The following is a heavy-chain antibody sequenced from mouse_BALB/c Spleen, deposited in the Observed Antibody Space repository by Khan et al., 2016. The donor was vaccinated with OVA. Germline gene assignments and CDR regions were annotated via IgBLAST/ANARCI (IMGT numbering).Heavy chain of an antibody. J-gene: IGHJ3*01. CDR2: INPSNGYT. CDR3: VRDGAYHRNDGWFAY. Sequence: QVQLKESGAELARPGASVKMSCKASGYTFTSYTIHWIKQRPGQGLEWIGYINPSNGYTTYNQKFKDKATLHTDKSSTTAYLQLSSLTSDDSAVYNCVRDGAYHRNDGWFAYWGQGTLVTVSA. CDR1: GYTFTSYT. V-gene: IGHV1-4*01. D-gene: IGHD2-14*01.